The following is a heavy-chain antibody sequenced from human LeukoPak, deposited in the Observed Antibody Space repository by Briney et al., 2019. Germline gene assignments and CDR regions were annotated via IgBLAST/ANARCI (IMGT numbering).Heavy chain of an antibody. D-gene: IGHD6-13*01. V-gene: IGHV3-9*01. J-gene: IGHJ5*02. Sequence: PGRSLRLSCAASGFTFDDYAMHWVRQAPGKGLEWVSGISWNSGSIGYADSVKGRFTISRDNAKNSLYLQMNSLRAEDTAVYYCARDMAAAGPHNWFDPWGQGTLVTVSS. CDR3: ARDMAAAGPHNWFDP. CDR1: GFTFDDYA. CDR2: ISWNSGSI.